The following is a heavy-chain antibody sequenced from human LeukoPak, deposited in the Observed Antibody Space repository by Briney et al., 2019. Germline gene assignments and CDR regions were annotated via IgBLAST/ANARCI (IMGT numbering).Heavy chain of an antibody. CDR2: IYYSGNT. J-gene: IGHJ6*02. CDR1: GGSINSYY. D-gene: IGHD2-15*01. CDR3: ARRAAPPNYGMDV. V-gene: IGHV4-59*08. Sequence: SETLSLTCAVSGGSINSYYWTWIRQPPGKGLEYIGYIYYSGNTNYNPSLKSRVTISIDTSKNQFSLKPNSVTAADTAVYYCARRAAPPNYGMDVWGQGTTVTVSS.